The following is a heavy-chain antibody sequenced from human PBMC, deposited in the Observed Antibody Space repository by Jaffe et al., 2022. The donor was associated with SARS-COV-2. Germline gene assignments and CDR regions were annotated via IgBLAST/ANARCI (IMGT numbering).Heavy chain of an antibody. V-gene: IGHV3-23*01. J-gene: IGHJ4*02. CDR3: AKVVANSWPQGSFDY. Sequence: EVQLLESGGGPVQPGGSLRLSCAASGFMFSSYGMGWVRQPPGKGLEWVSIIGLTGTSAYYADSVKGRFTTSRDDRRNTLYLQMNSLRVEDTALYYCAKVVANSWPQGSFDYWGQGTLVTVSA. D-gene: IGHD2-15*01. CDR1: GFMFSSYG. CDR2: IGLTGTSA.